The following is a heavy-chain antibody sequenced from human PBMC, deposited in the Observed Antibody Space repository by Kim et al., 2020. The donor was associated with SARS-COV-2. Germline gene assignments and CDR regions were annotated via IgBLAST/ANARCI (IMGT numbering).Heavy chain of an antibody. V-gene: IGHV1-69*01. D-gene: IGHD6-13*01. J-gene: IGHJ4*02. Sequence: KFQGRVTITADESTSTAYMELSSLRSEDTAVYYCASSVRRIAAALYYFDYWGQGTLVTVSS. CDR3: ASSVRRIAAALYYFDY.